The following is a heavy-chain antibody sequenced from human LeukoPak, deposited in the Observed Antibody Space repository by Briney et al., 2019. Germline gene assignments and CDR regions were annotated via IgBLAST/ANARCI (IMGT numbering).Heavy chain of an antibody. CDR3: ARVAGPFDP. J-gene: IGHJ5*02. Sequence: SETLSLTCTVSGGSISSYHWGWIRQPPGKGLEWIGDIYNSGSTNYNPSLKSRVTISVDTSKNEFSLKVRSATAADTAAYHCARVAGPFDPWGQGTLVTVSS. CDR2: IYNSGST. D-gene: IGHD6-19*01. CDR1: GGSISSYH. V-gene: IGHV4-59*01.